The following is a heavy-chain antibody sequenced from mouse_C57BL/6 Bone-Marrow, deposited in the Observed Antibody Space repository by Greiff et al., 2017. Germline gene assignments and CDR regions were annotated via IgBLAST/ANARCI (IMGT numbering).Heavy chain of an antibody. J-gene: IGHJ1*03. CDR1: GFTFSDYG. V-gene: IGHV5-15*01. CDR3: ARHEGYGSSYWYFDV. CDR2: ISNLAYSI. D-gene: IGHD1-1*01. Sequence: EVKLVESGGGLVQPGGSLKLSCAASGFTFSDYGMAWVRQAPRKGPEWVAFISNLAYSIYYADTVTGRFTISREDATTTLYLEMSSLRSEDTAMYECARHEGYGSSYWYFDVWGTGTTVTVSA.